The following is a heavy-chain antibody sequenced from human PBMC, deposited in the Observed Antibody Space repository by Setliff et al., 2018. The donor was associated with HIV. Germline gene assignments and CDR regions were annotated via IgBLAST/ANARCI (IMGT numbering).Heavy chain of an antibody. CDR3: ARPSFGIGGGANFDS. Sequence: PSETLSLTCPSSGDSISRSNCFWGWFRQAPGMGLEWIGNICYGRTTYYNPSLKSRVTLSVDTSGSRFPLNLTSVTAADTAVYYCARPSFGIGGGANFDSWGRGTLVTVSS. J-gene: IGHJ4*02. D-gene: IGHD3-3*01. CDR1: GDSISRSNCF. CDR2: ICYGRTT. V-gene: IGHV4-39*02.